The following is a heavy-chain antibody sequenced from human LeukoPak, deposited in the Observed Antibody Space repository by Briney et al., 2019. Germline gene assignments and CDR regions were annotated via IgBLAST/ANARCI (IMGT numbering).Heavy chain of an antibody. CDR3: ARIRGSGSYADY. CDR1: GFTFSSYS. CDR2: ISSSSSYI. J-gene: IGHJ4*02. D-gene: IGHD3-10*01. Sequence: GGSLRLSCAASGFTFSSYSMNWVRQAPGKGLEWVSSISSSSSYIYYADSVKGRFTISRDNAKNSLYLQMNSLRAEDTAVYYCARIRGSGSYADYWGQGTLDTVSS. V-gene: IGHV3-21*01.